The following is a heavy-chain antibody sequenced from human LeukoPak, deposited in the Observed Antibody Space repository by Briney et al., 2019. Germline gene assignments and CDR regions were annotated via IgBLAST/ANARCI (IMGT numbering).Heavy chain of an antibody. D-gene: IGHD3-16*01. CDR2: ISSSGSTI. CDR1: GFTFSDYY. Sequence: GGSLRLSCAASGFTFSDYYMSWIRQPPGKGLEWVSYISSSGSTIYYADSVKGRFTISRDNAKNSLYLQMNSLRAEDTAVYYCARDIKIPWGCLDYWGEGTLVTVSS. V-gene: IGHV3-11*04. CDR3: ARDIKIPWGCLDY. J-gene: IGHJ4*02.